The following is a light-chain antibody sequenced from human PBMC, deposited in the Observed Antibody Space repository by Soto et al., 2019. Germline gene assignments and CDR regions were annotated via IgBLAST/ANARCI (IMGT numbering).Light chain of an antibody. CDR2: DAS. CDR3: QQRSNLPPF. CDR1: QSVSSY. Sequence: EIVLTQSPATLSVSPGERATLSCRASQSVSSYLAWYQQKPGQAPRLLIYDASNRATGIPARFSGSGSGTDFTLTISSLEPEDFAVYYCQQRSNLPPFFGQGTRLEIK. V-gene: IGKV3-11*01. J-gene: IGKJ5*01.